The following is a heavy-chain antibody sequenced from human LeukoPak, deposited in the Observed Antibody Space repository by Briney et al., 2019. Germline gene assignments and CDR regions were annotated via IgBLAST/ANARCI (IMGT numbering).Heavy chain of an antibody. CDR3: ARQVPKIINQYYMDV. CDR1: GYTFTNYR. CDR2: LYPGDSDT. J-gene: IGHJ6*03. V-gene: IGHV5-51*01. D-gene: IGHD1-14*01. Sequence: GESLKISCNSSGYTFTNYRLAWVRPMPGKGLDWMGILYPGDSDTRYSPSFQGQVPFSADKSISRAYLQWSSLKDSDTAIYYCARQVPKIINQYYMDVWGKGTTVTVS.